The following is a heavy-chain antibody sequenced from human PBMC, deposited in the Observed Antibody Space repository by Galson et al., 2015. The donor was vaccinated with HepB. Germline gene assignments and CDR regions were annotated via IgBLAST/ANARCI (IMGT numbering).Heavy chain of an antibody. CDR1: GGSISSYY. D-gene: IGHD5-12*01. Sequence: SETLSLTCTVSGGSISSYYWSWIRRPPGKGLDCIGYISYSGSTNYSPSFKSRVTISVGSSKNQFSLNLSSVTAADTAMYYCARVRLHDTPYDAFDFWGQGTMVTVSS. J-gene: IGHJ3*01. CDR2: ISYSGST. CDR3: ARVRLHDTPYDAFDF. V-gene: IGHV4-59*01.